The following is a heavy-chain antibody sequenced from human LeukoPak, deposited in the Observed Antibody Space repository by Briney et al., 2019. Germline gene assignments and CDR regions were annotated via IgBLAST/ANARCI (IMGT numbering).Heavy chain of an antibody. Sequence: GASVKVSCKASGYTFTGYYMHWVRQAPGQGLEWMGWINPNSGGTNYAQKLQGRVTMTRDTSISTAYMELSRLRSDDTAVYYCATRAYYDSSGYPDYWGQGTLVTVSS. CDR1: GYTFTGYY. CDR2: INPNSGGT. CDR3: ATRAYYDSSGYPDY. D-gene: IGHD3-22*01. J-gene: IGHJ4*02. V-gene: IGHV1-2*02.